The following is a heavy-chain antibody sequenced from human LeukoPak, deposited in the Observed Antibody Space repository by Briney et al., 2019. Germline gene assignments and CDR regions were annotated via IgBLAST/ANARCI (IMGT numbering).Heavy chain of an antibody. CDR3: AKDLFAVTTATDY. J-gene: IGHJ4*02. CDR1: GFTFSSYA. Sequence: GGSLRLSCAASGFTFSSYAMSWVRQAPGKGLEWVSAISGSGGSTYYAASVKGRFTISRDNSKNTLYLQMNSLRAEDTAVYYCAKDLFAVTTATDYWGQGTLVTVSS. V-gene: IGHV3-23*01. CDR2: ISGSGGST. D-gene: IGHD4-17*01.